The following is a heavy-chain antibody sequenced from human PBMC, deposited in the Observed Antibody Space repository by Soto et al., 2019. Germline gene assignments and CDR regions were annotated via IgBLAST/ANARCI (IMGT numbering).Heavy chain of an antibody. CDR1: GFTFSNAW. CDR3: ARPGSIAY. V-gene: IGHV3-15*05. J-gene: IGHJ4*02. D-gene: IGHD2-21*01. CDR2: ITSKSDGGTT. Sequence: GGSLRLSCAASGFTFSNAWMSWVRQAPGKGLEWVGHITSKSDGGTTDYAAPVKGRFSISRDNAKNTVYLQMNSLRPEDTAVYYCARPGSIAYWGRGTLVTVSS.